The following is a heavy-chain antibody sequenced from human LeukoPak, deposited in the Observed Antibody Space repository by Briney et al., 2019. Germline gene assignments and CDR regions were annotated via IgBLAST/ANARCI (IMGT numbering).Heavy chain of an antibody. CDR3: ARDRGDCSGSSCSYYGMDV. D-gene: IGHD2-2*01. Sequence: PGGSLRLSCAASGFTFSSYTMNWVRQAPGKGLEWVSSIVSSGSYIYYAGSVEGRFTISRDNAKNSLFLQMNSLRAEDTAVYYCARDRGDCSGSSCSYYGMDVWGQGTTVTVSS. J-gene: IGHJ6*02. CDR1: GFTFSSYT. V-gene: IGHV3-21*01. CDR2: IVSSGSYI.